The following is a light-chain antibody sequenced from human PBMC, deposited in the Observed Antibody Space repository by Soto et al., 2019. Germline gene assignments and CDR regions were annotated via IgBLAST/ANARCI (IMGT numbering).Light chain of an antibody. V-gene: IGLV2-14*01. CDR3: SSYTSSTNLVV. J-gene: IGLJ3*02. CDR2: DVT. Sequence: QSALTQTASVSGSPGQSITISCTGTSSDVGGYNYVSWYQQHPGKAPKLMIFDVTNRPSGVSNRFSGSKSGNTASLTISGLQAEDEADYYCSSYTSSTNLVVFGGGTKLTVL. CDR1: SSDVGGYNY.